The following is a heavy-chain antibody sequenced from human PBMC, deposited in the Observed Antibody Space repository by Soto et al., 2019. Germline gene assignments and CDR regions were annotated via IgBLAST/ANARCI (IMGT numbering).Heavy chain of an antibody. D-gene: IGHD3-22*01. CDR2: IYYSGST. V-gene: IGHV4-59*08. J-gene: IGHJ4*02. CDR1: GGSISSYY. Sequence: QVQLQESGPGLVKPSETLSLTCTVSGGSISSYYWSWIRQPPGKGLEWIGYIYYSGSTNYNPSLKSRVTISVDTSKNQFSLKLSSVTAADTAVYYCARLHGRTSMTLFDYWGQGTLVTVSS. CDR3: ARLHGRTSMTLFDY.